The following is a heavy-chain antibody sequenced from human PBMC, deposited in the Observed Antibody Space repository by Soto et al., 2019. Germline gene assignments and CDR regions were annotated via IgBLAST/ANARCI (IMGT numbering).Heavy chain of an antibody. CDR3: ARGAGGNSWRSPTFDS. D-gene: IGHD5-18*01. CDR1: GFTVSNNY. Sequence: EVQLVESGGGLVQPGGSLRLSCAASGFTVSNNYMTWVRQAPGRGLDWVSIIFSAGSTYYADSVRGRFTISRDNSKNTLYLQMSSLRAEDTDIYYCARGAGGNSWRSPTFDSWGQGTLVTVSS. V-gene: IGHV3-66*01. CDR2: IFSAGST. J-gene: IGHJ4*02.